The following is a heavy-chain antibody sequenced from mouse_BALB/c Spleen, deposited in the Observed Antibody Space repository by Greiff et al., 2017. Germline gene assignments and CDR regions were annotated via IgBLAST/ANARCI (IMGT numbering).Heavy chain of an antibody. J-gene: IGHJ3*01. D-gene: IGHD2-14*01. CDR2: IHYSGST. CDR1: GYSITSGYS. V-gene: IGHV3-1*02. Sequence: VQLQQSGPDLVKPSQSLSLTCTVTGYSITSGYSWHWIRQFPGNKLEWMGYIHYSGSTNYNPSLKSRISITRDTSKNQFFLQLNSVTTEDTATYYCAREGVYNRYDDSWFAYWGQGTLVTVSA. CDR3: AREGVYNRYDDSWFAY.